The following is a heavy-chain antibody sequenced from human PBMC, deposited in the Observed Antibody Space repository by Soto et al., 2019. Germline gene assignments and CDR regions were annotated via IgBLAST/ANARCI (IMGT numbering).Heavy chain of an antibody. V-gene: IGHV4-59*08. CDR2: ISYSGST. CDR3: ARGTIFGVVTNY. J-gene: IGHJ4*02. Sequence: QVQLQESGPGLVKPSETLSLTCTVSGGYISSYYWCWIRQPPGKGLEGIGYISYSGSTNYNPSLKSRVTISEDTAKIQFSLKPSSVTAADTAVYYCARGTIFGVVTNYGGQGTLVTVSS. D-gene: IGHD3-3*01. CDR1: GGYISSYY.